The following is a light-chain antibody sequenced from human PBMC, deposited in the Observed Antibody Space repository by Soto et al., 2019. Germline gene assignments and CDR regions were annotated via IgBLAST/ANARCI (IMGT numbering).Light chain of an antibody. CDR1: SSDVGAYNY. CDR2: DVT. Sequence: QSALTQPRSVSGSPGQTVTVSCTGTSSDVGAYNYVSWYRHHPGNAPKFLIYDVTKRPSGVPDRFSGSKSGNTASLTISGLQVEDEAEYFCFSFTTTSTHVFGTGTKLTVL. CDR3: FSFTTTSTHV. V-gene: IGLV2-11*01. J-gene: IGLJ1*01.